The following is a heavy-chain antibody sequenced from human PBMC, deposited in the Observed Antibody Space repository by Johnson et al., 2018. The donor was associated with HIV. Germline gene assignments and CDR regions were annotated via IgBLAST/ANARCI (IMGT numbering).Heavy chain of an antibody. V-gene: IGHV3-30*04. J-gene: IGHJ3*02. CDR2: ISYAGGNT. D-gene: IGHD6-19*01. Sequence: QVQLVESGGGLVQPGRSLRLSCAASGFTFSSYAMHWVRQAPGKGLEWVAVISYAGGNTYYADSVKGRFTISIDKSKNTPYLQMNRLRAEDTAVYYCASDRKQWLVVGVGINDIWGQGTMVTVSS. CDR3: ASDRKQWLVVGVGINDI. CDR1: GFTFSSYA.